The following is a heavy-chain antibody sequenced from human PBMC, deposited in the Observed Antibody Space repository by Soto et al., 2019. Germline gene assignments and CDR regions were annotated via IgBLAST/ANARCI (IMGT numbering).Heavy chain of an antibody. V-gene: IGHV1-18*04. D-gene: IGHD4-17*01. Sequence: QVHLVQSETEVKEPGASVTVSCKTSHATFTGYTINWVRQAPRQGLEWLGWISSLNGNTDYARYLQGRLTMTTNTSATTAYMELRSLRSDDTAVYFCARGTVTSGRWFGPWGQGTLVTVSS. J-gene: IGHJ5*02. CDR2: ISSLNGNT. CDR1: HATFTGYT. CDR3: ARGTVTSGRWFGP.